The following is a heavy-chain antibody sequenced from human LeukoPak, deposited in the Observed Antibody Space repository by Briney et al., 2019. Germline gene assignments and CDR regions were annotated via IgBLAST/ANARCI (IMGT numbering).Heavy chain of an antibody. CDR2: INPNSGGT. CDR1: GHTFTGYY. Sequence: ASVKVSCKASGHTFTGYYMHWVRQAPGQGLEWMGWINPNSGGTNHAQKFQGRVSMARDTSISTAYMELSRLRSDDTAVYYCAQSSGWDSLKYWGQGTLVTVSS. D-gene: IGHD6-19*01. CDR3: AQSSGWDSLKY. V-gene: IGHV1-2*02. J-gene: IGHJ4*02.